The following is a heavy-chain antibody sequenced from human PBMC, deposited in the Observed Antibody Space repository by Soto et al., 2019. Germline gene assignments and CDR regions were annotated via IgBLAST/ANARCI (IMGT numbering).Heavy chain of an antibody. CDR1: GFTFSSYS. J-gene: IGHJ5*02. D-gene: IGHD2-15*01. Sequence: EEHLAESGGGLVKPGGSLRLSCAASGFTFSSYSMNWVRQAPGKGLEWVSSISSSSAYMFYAGSVKGRFTISRDNAKNSLSLQMSSLRDEDTAVYYCARSGYRITNDLWGQGTLVTVSS. V-gene: IGHV3-21*01. CDR3: ARSGYRITNDL. CDR2: ISSSSAYM.